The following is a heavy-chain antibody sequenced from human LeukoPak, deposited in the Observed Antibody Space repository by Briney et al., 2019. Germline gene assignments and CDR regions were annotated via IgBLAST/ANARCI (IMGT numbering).Heavy chain of an antibody. V-gene: IGHV3-30*04. D-gene: IGHD6-13*01. CDR1: GFTCGSYA. CDR2: ISYDGSNK. J-gene: IGHJ5*02. CDR3: ARPAAAGTAWFDP. Sequence: PGGALRLSCAPSGFTCGSYAMHWVREAPGRGLGMGADISYDGSNKYYADSVKGRFTISRDNSKNTLYLQMNSLRAEDTAVYYCARPAAAGTAWFDPWGQGTLVTVSS.